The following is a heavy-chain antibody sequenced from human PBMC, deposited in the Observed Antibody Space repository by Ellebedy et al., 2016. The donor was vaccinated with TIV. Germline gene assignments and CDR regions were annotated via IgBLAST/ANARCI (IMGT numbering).Heavy chain of an antibody. CDR3: ARRGSYGDYAVQTDNRLDS. Sequence: PGGSLRLSCAASGFSFRSYWMTWVRQAPGKGLEWVANIYQDGSQIYYADSVKGRFTVSRDKAKNSLYLQMNSLRAEDTAIYCCARRGSYGDYAVQTDNRLDSWGQGTLVTVSP. CDR2: IYQDGSQI. V-gene: IGHV3-7*03. CDR1: GFSFRSYW. J-gene: IGHJ5*01. D-gene: IGHD4-17*01.